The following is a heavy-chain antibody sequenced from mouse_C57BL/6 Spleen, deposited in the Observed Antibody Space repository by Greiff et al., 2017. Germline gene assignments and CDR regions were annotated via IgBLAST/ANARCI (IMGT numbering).Heavy chain of an antibody. CDR2: IYPGDGDT. CDR1: GYAFSSSW. Sequence: QVQLKQSGPELVKPGASVKISCKASGYAFSSSWMNWVKQRPGKGLEWIGRIYPGDGDTNYNGKFKGKATLTADKSSSTAYMQLSSLTSEDSAVYFCAKVPQPGAMDYWGQGTSVTVSS. J-gene: IGHJ4*01. CDR3: AKVPQPGAMDY. V-gene: IGHV1-82*01. D-gene: IGHD2-14*01.